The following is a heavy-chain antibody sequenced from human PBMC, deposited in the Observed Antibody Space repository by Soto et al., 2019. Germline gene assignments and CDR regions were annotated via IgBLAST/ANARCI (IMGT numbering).Heavy chain of an antibody. CDR2: ISSGSSYI. Sequence: QVHLVESGGGLVEPGGSLRLSCAASGFSFSDSYMSWIRQAPGKGLEWVSHISSGSSYIKYADSVEGRFTISRDNAKNSLYLQMNSLRAEDTAVYFCARETVETGWFEFWCLGILVTVSS. CDR1: GFSFSDSY. V-gene: IGHV3-11*06. D-gene: IGHD6-19*01. J-gene: IGHJ4*02. CDR3: ARETVETGWFEF.